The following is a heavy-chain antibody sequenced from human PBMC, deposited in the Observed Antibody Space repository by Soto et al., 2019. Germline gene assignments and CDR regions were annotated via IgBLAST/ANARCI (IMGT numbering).Heavy chain of an antibody. V-gene: IGHV4-34*01. CDR1: GGSFSGYY. D-gene: IGHD6-13*01. CDR3: ARGTAAAGRVDV. CDR2: INHSGST. J-gene: IGHJ6*02. Sequence: SETLSLTCAVYGGSFSGYYWSWIRQPPGKGLEWIGEINHSGSTNYNPSLKSRVTISVDTSKNQFSLKLSSVTAADTAVYYCARGTAAAGRVDVWGQGTTVTVS.